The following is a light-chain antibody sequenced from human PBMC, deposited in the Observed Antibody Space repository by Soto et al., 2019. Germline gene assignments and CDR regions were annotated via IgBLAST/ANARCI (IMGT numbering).Light chain of an antibody. CDR1: QGVSRK. J-gene: IGKJ5*01. Sequence: DIVMTQSPATLSVAPGERVTFSCRASQGVSRKLAWYQHKPGQAPRLLISGASTGATGIPARFSGSGSGTDFTLTISRLEPEDVAVYYCQQYAPSPAITFGQGTRLEIK. V-gene: IGKV3-15*01. CDR2: GAS. CDR3: QQYAPSPAIT.